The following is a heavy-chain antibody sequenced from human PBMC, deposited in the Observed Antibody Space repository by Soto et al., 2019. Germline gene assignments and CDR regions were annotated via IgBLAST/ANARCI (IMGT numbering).Heavy chain of an antibody. D-gene: IGHD6-19*01. CDR2: ISAYNGNT. CDR3: ARDRGVAPPVAGNTHYYYYMDV. CDR1: GYSFTNYG. J-gene: IGHJ6*03. V-gene: IGHV1-18*01. Sequence: ASVKVSCKASGYSFTNYGITWVRQAPGQGIEWMGRISAYNGNTKYAQKLQGRVTMTKDASTSTAYLELRSLTSDDTAVYYCARDRGVAPPVAGNTHYYYYMDVWGKGTTVTVSS.